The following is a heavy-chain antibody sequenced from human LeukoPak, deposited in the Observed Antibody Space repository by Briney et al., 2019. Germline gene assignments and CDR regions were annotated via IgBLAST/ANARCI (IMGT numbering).Heavy chain of an antibody. CDR2: ISYDGSNK. CDR3: AKDHEDIVVVPSPYYFDY. Sequence: GGSLRLSCAASGFTFSSYAMHWVRQAPGKGLEWVAVISYDGSNKYYADSVKGRFTISRDNSKNTLYLQMNSLRAEDTAVYYCAKDHEDIVVVPSPYYFDYWGQGTLVTVSS. V-gene: IGHV3-30*04. D-gene: IGHD2-2*01. CDR1: GFTFSSYA. J-gene: IGHJ4*02.